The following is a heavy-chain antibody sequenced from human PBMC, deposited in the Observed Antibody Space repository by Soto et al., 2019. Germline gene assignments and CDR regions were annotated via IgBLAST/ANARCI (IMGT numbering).Heavy chain of an antibody. Sequence: SETLSLTCTVSGDSISSNSYYWGWIRLSPGMGLEWIGNLYYTGTPYYNPSFRSRVSISKDTSKNQFSLILGSVTAGDTAVYYCSRRSKQRDQLSFSTRRASDL. CDR1: GDSISSNSYY. CDR3: SRRSKQRDQLSFSTRRASDL. CDR2: LYYTGTP. V-gene: IGHV4-39*01. D-gene: IGHD6-13*01. J-gene: IGHJ2*01.